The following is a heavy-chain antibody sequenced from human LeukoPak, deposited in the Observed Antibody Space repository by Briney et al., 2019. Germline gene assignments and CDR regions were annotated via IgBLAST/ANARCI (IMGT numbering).Heavy chain of an antibody. Sequence: SETLSLTCTVSGYSVSSGFYWGWIRQPPGKGLEWVGIIDHSGNTYYNPSLKSRVTMSVDTSKNQFSLKVSSVTAADTAVYYCARVFDSGSQAYFYYMDVWGKGTTVTISS. V-gene: IGHV4-38-2*02. J-gene: IGHJ6*03. CDR3: ARVFDSGSQAYFYYMDV. CDR2: IDHSGNT. CDR1: GYSVSSGFY. D-gene: IGHD3-10*01.